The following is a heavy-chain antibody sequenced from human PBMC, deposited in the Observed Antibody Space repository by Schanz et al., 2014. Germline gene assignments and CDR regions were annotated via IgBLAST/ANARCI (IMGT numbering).Heavy chain of an antibody. CDR3: ARGGYSSGWYDRDIAHFDY. CDR2: ISAYNGNT. J-gene: IGHJ4*02. D-gene: IGHD6-19*01. Sequence: QVHLVQSGAEVHKPGASLKISCKASGYTFTSYGINWVRQAPGQGLEWMGWISAYNGNTNYAQKLQGRVTMTTDTSTSTAYMELRSLRSDDTAVYYCARGGYSSGWYDRDIAHFDYWGQRTLVTVSS. CDR1: GYTFTSYG. V-gene: IGHV1-18*01.